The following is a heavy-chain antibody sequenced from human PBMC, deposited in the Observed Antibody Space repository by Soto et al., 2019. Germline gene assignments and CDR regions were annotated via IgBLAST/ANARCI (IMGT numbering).Heavy chain of an antibody. CDR1: GYTFTSYY. CDR3: ARLVVVPAADRVHAFDI. J-gene: IGHJ3*02. Sequence: ASVKVSCKASGYTFTSYYMHWVRQAPGQGLEWMGITNPSGGSTSYAQKFQGRVTMTRDTSTSTVYMELSSLRSEDTAVYYCARLVVVPAADRVHAFDIWGQGTMVTVSS. D-gene: IGHD2-2*01. V-gene: IGHV1-46*03. CDR2: TNPSGGST.